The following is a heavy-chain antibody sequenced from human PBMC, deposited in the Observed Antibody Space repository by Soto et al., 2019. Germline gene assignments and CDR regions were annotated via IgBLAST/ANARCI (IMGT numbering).Heavy chain of an antibody. CDR3: ARDTETLGPRANDALDI. J-gene: IGHJ3*02. CDR2: INAGSGNT. Sequence: QAQLVQSGAEMKKPGASVKVSCKAAGYTFSAYTMNWVRQAPGQSLEWMGWINAGSGNTKYSQNFQGRVSITRDTSASTVYMELTGLKSEDTAVYYCARDTETLGPRANDALDIWGQGTMVNVSS. CDR1: GYTFSAYT. D-gene: IGHD3-3*02. V-gene: IGHV1-3*01.